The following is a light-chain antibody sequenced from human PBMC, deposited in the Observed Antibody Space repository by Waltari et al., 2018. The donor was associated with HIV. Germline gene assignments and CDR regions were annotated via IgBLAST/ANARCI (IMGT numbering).Light chain of an antibody. Sequence: EVVLTHSPATLSLSPGERATLSCGASQSVSRHYLAWCQQKPGLAPRLLIYDAASRATGIPDRFSGSGSGTDFTLTISRLEPEDFAVYFCQQYGNSPPYTFGRGTKLELK. CDR3: QQYGNSPPYT. J-gene: IGKJ2*01. CDR1: QSVSRHY. V-gene: IGKV3D-20*01. CDR2: DAA.